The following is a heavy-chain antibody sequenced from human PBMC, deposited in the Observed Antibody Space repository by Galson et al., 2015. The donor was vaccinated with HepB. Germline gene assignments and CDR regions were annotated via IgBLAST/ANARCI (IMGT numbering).Heavy chain of an antibody. CDR1: GFTFSSYS. CDR2: ISSGSGYR. J-gene: IGHJ4*02. V-gene: IGHV3-21*01. D-gene: IGHD2-2*02. Sequence: SLRLSCAASGFTFSSYSMNWVRKAPGKGLEWVSDISSGSGYRHYADSVKGRFTISRDNAKNSLYLQMNSLRAEDTAVYYCARDWCSSTSCYTIDYWGQGTLLTVSS. CDR3: ARDWCSSTSCYTIDY.